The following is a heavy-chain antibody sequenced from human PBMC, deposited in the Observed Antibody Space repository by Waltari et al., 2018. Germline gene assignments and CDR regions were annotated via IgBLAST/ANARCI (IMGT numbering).Heavy chain of an antibody. Sequence: DVQLLESGGGLVQPGGSLRLSCAASGLFFSSFAMSWVRQAPGKGLEWVSTIGGSGSSTYYADSVKGRFTISRDNSKNTLYLQMNSLRAEDTAVYYCAKDSHGYYRPFDFWGQGTLVTVSS. CDR1: GLFFSSFA. CDR3: AKDSHGYYRPFDF. J-gene: IGHJ5*01. D-gene: IGHD3-3*01. V-gene: IGHV3-23*01. CDR2: IGGSGSST.